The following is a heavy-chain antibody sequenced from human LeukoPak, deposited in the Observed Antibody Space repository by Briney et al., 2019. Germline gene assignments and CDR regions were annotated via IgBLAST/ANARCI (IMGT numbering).Heavy chain of an antibody. CDR2: IYTSGST. V-gene: IGHV4-61*02. J-gene: IGHJ4*02. CDR3: ARCPDFWSGYYTGYFDY. Sequence: PSETLSLTCTVSGGSISSGSYYWSWIRQPAGKGLEWIGRIYTSGSTNYNPSLKSRVTISVDKSKNQFSLKLSSVTAADTAVYYCARCPDFWSGYYTGYFDYWGQGTLVTVSS. D-gene: IGHD3-3*01. CDR1: GGSISSGSYY.